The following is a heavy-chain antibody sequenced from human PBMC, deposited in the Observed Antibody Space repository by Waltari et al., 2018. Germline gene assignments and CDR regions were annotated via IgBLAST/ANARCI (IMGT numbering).Heavy chain of an antibody. V-gene: IGHV4-59*08. CDR1: GASTSSYY. D-gene: IGHD3-3*01. CDR3: ARHATYYDFWSGHLGALDI. J-gene: IGHJ3*02. Sequence: QVQLQESGPGLVKPSETLSLTCIVSGASTSSYYWSWLRQPPGKGLEWIGSMCYDGSPNYNPSLRSRVTISVDTLKNQVSLRLSSVTAADTAVYYVARHATYYDFWSGHLGALDIWGQGTMVTVSS. CDR2: MCYDGSP.